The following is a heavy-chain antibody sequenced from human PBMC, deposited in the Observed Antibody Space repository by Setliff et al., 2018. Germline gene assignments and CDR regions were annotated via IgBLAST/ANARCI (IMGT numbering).Heavy chain of an antibody. V-gene: IGHV4-59*01. CDR1: GGSISSDY. CDR2: IYYSGST. Sequence: SETLSLTCTVSGGSISSDYWSWIRQPPGKGLEWIGYIYYSGSTNYNPSLESRVTISVDTSKNQFSLRLNSATAADTAVYYCARLRGAFDYWGQGTLVTVSS. J-gene: IGHJ4*02. CDR3: ARLRGAFDY. D-gene: IGHD3-16*01.